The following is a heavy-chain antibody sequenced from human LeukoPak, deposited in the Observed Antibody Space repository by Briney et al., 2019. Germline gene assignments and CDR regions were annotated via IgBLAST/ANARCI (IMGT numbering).Heavy chain of an antibody. J-gene: IGHJ4*02. CDR2: ISGSGGST. Sequence: GGSLRLSCAASGFTFSSYSMNWVRQAPGKGLEWVSAISGSGGSTYYADSVKGRFTISRDNSKNTLYLQMNSLRAEDTAVYYCSRLRGYSYGYNVYWGQGTLVTVSS. D-gene: IGHD5-18*01. V-gene: IGHV3-23*01. CDR1: GFTFSSYS. CDR3: SRLRGYSYGYNVY.